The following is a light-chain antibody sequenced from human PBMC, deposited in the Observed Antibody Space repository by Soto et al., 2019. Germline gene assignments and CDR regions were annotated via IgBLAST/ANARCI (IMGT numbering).Light chain of an antibody. V-gene: IGKV4-1*01. CDR1: QSVLFSPNNKNY. CDR3: QQYRTTPFT. CDR2: WAS. Sequence: DIVMTQSPDSLAVSLGERATINCKSSQSVLFSPNNKNYLSWYQQRPGQPPKLLIYWASTRGSGVPDRVSGSGSGTDFTLTISSLQAEDVAVYYCQQYRTTPFTFGQGTKLEIK. J-gene: IGKJ2*01.